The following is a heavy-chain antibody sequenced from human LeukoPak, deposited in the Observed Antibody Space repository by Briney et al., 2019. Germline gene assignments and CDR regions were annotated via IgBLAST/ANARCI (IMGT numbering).Heavy chain of an antibody. CDR1: GFTFNDYY. D-gene: IGHD1-26*01. CDR3: AKGQGSGTYSRFDY. CDR2: ISGSGSST. Sequence: PGGSLRLSCAASGFTFNDYYMSWIRQAPGKGLEWVSVISGSGSSTNYADSVKGRFTISRDNSKNTLYLQVNSLRAEDTAIYYCAKGQGSGTYSRFDYWGQGTLVTVSS. J-gene: IGHJ4*02. V-gene: IGHV3-23*01.